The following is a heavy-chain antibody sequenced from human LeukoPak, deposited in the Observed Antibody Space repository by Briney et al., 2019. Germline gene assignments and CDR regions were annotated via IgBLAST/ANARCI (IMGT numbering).Heavy chain of an antibody. J-gene: IGHJ3*02. CDR2: ISGSGGST. V-gene: IGHV3-23*01. CDR3: AKKVALTGYYSGMTPDAFDI. D-gene: IGHD3-9*01. CDR1: GFTFSSYS. Sequence: PGGSLRLSCAASGFTFSSYSMNWVRQAPGKGLEWVSAISGSGGSTYYADSVKGRFTISRDNSKNTLYLQMNSLRAEDTAVYYCAKKVALTGYYSGMTPDAFDIWGQGTMVTVSS.